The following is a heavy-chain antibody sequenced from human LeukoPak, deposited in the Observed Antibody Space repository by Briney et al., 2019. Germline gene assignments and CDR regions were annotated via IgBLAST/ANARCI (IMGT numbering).Heavy chain of an antibody. CDR2: ISYDGSNK. CDR1: GFTFSSYA. Sequence: PGGSLRLSCAASGFTFSSYAMHWVRQAPGKGLEWVAVISYDGSNKYYADSVKGRFSISRDNSKNTLYLQMNSLRAEDTAVYYCARDPRHYYDSSGYSWGQGTLVTVSS. V-gene: IGHV3-30-3*01. CDR3: ARDPRHYYDSSGYS. J-gene: IGHJ4*02. D-gene: IGHD3-22*01.